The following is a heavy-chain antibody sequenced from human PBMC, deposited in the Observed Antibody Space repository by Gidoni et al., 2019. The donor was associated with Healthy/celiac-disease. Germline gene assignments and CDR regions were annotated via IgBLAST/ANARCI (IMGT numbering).Heavy chain of an antibody. CDR2: SLPIFGTA. CDR1: GGTFSSYA. Sequence: QVQLVQSGAEVKKPGSAVKVSCKASGGTFSSYAISWVRQAPGQGLEWMGGSLPIFGTANYAQQFQGRVTITADESTSTAYMELSSLRSEDTAVYYCARDCYYASSGYYLDYYYGMDVWGQGTTVTVSS. D-gene: IGHD3-22*01. V-gene: IGHV1-69*01. J-gene: IGHJ6*02. CDR3: ARDCYYASSGYYLDYYYGMDV.